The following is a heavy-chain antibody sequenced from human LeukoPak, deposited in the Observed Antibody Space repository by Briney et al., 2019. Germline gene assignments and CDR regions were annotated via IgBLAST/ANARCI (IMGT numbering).Heavy chain of an antibody. CDR3: ARGAAATI. D-gene: IGHD6-13*01. CDR2: IYHSGST. J-gene: IGHJ3*02. CDR1: GGSVSSGTYY. Sequence: PSETLSLTCTVSGGSVSSGTYYWSWIRQPPGKGLEWIGYIYHSGSTNYNPSFKSRVTISVDTPKKQFSLKLRSVTAADTAVYYCARGAAATIWGQGTMVTVSS. V-gene: IGHV4-61*01.